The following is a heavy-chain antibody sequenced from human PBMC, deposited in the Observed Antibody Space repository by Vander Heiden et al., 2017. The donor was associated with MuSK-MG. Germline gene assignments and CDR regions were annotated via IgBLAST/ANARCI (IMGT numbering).Heavy chain of an antibody. V-gene: IGHV3-23*01. CDR3: VKENDYYYFAY. Sequence: EVQLLESGGGLVQPGGSLRLSCAASGFPFSNYDMSWVRRAPGKGLEWVSAITATVGATYYTDSVKGRFTISRDNSRNTLLLQMNSLRAEDTAVYYCVKENDYYYFAYWGQGALVTVSS. CDR2: ITATVGAT. J-gene: IGHJ4*02. CDR1: GFPFSNYD. D-gene: IGHD5-12*01.